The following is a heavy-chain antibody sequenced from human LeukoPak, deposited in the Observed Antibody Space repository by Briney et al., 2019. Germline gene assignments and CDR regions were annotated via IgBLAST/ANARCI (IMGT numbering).Heavy chain of an antibody. CDR2: FDPGDGET. D-gene: IGHD2-2*01. CDR1: GHTLTALS. J-gene: IGHJ5*02. V-gene: IGHV1-24*01. CDR3: ATPGPAPINNWFET. Sequence: ASVKVSCKVAGHTLTALSMHWVRQAPGKGLEWMGSFDPGDGETVYSQSFQGRVTLPEDTSIDTAYMELYILRSEDTAVYYCATPGPAPINNWFETWGQGTLVTVSS.